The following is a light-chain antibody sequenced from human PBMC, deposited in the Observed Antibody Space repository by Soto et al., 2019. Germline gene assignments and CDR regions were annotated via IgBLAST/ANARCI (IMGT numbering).Light chain of an antibody. CDR1: SSDVGNYNL. CDR3: CSAGNSPSAVV. Sequence: QSALTQPASVSGSPGQSITISCTGTSSDVGNYNLVSWYQHHPGTAPKHVIYEVSKRPSGVSNRFSGSKSGNTASLTISGLLAEDEADYYCCSAGNSPSAVVFGGGTKLTVL. CDR2: EVS. J-gene: IGLJ2*01. V-gene: IGLV2-23*02.